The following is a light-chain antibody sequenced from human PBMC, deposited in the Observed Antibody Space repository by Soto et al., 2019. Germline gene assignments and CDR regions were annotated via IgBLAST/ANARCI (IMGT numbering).Light chain of an antibody. CDR1: QSVGSN. CDR3: QQYNNWPPHT. CDR2: GAS. J-gene: IGKJ4*01. Sequence: EVVMTQSPATLSVSPGERATLSCRAGQSVGSNLAWYQQKPGQAPRLLIYGASTRATGIPARFSGSGSGTEFTLTISSLQSEDFAVYYCQQYNNWPPHTFGGGTKV. V-gene: IGKV3-15*01.